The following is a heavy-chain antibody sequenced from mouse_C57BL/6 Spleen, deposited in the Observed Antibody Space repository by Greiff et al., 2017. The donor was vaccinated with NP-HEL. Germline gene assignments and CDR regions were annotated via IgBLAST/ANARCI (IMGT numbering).Heavy chain of an antibody. J-gene: IGHJ3*01. CDR3: ARGGYYYDYDKFAY. CDR2: INPYNGGT. Sequence: VQLKQSGPVLVKPGASVKISCKASGYTFTDYYMNWVKQSHGKSLEWIGVINPYNGGTSYNQKFKGKATLTVDKSSSTAYMELNSLTSEDSAVYYCARGGYYYDYDKFAYWGQGTLVTVAA. D-gene: IGHD2-4*01. CDR1: GYTFTDYY. V-gene: IGHV1-19*01.